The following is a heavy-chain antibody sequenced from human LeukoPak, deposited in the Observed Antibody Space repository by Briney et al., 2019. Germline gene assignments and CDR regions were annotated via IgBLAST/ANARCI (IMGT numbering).Heavy chain of an antibody. D-gene: IGHD6-6*01. V-gene: IGHV1-2*02. CDR2: INPNSGGT. CDR1: GYTFTGYY. CDR3: ASHRKARSPNWFDP. Sequence: EASVKVSCKASGYTFTGYYIHWVRQAPGQGLEWMGWINPNSGGTNYAQKFQGRVTMTRDTSISTAYMELSRLRSDDTAVYYCASHRKARSPNWFDPWGQGTLVTVSS. J-gene: IGHJ5*02.